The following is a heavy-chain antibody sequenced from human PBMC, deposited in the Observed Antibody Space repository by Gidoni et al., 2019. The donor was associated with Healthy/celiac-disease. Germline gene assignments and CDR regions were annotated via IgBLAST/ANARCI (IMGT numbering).Heavy chain of an antibody. Sequence: QVQLQESGPGLVKPLETLSLPCTVSGGSISSYYWSWIRQPPGKGLEWIGYIYYSGSTNYNPSLKSRVTISVDTSKNQFSLKLSSVTAADTAVYYCARDIAAAGPSDYWGQGTLVTVSS. J-gene: IGHJ4*02. CDR2: IYYSGST. D-gene: IGHD6-13*01. V-gene: IGHV4-59*01. CDR1: GGSISSYY. CDR3: ARDIAAAGPSDY.